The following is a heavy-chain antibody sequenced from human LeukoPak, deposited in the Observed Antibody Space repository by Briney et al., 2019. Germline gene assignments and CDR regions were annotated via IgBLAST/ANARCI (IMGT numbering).Heavy chain of an antibody. CDR1: GFTFSSYS. V-gene: IGHV3-21*01. Sequence: MTGGSLRLSCAASGFTFSSYSMNWVRQAPGKGLEWVSSISSSSSYIYHADSVKGRFTISRDNAKNSLYLQMNSLRAEDTAVYYCAREEGWYYYDSSGYRYFDYWGQGTLVTVSS. CDR3: AREEGWYYYDSSGYRYFDY. D-gene: IGHD3-22*01. J-gene: IGHJ4*02. CDR2: ISSSSSYI.